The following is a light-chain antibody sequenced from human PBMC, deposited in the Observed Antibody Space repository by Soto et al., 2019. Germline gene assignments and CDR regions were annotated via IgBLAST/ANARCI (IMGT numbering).Light chain of an antibody. CDR2: KAS. V-gene: IGKV1-5*03. J-gene: IGKJ1*01. Sequence: DIQVTQSPSILPASVGDRVTITCRASQSISNCLAWYQQKPGKAPKLLIYKASGLESGVPSRFSGSGSGTEFTLTISSLQPDDFATYYCQQYNSYPRTFGQGTKVEIK. CDR3: QQYNSYPRT. CDR1: QSISNC.